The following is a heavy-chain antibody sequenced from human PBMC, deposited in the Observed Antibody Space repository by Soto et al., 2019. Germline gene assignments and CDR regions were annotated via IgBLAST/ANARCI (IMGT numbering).Heavy chain of an antibody. D-gene: IGHD1-26*01. J-gene: IGHJ6*02. CDR1: GYTLTDYY. CDR3: ARSTGSYSYYGMDV. CDR2: INPKNGDT. V-gene: IGHV1-2*02. Sequence: QVQLVQSGAEVKKPGASVKFSCKASGYTLTDYYMHWVRQAPGQGLEWMGWINPKNGDTNSAQKFRGRVTMTRDTSISTPYLELSSLRSADTAVYYCARSTGSYSYYGMDVWGQGTTVTVSS.